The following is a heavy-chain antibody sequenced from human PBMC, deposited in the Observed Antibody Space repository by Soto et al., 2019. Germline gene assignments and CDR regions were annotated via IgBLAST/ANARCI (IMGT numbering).Heavy chain of an antibody. CDR2: IYWDDAR. CDR1: GFSLNTAGVG. J-gene: IGHJ4*02. CDR3: VHSHLIVD. D-gene: IGHD2-21*01. V-gene: IGHV2-5*02. Sequence: QITLKESGPTLVKPTQTLTLTCTFSGFSLNTAGVGVGWVRQPPRKALEWLALIYWDDARRYSPSLKSRLTITKDTSKNQVVLTMTNMDPVDTATYYCVHSHLIVDWGQGTLVTVSS.